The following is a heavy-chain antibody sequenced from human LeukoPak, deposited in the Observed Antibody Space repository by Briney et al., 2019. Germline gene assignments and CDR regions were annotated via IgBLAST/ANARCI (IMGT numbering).Heavy chain of an antibody. J-gene: IGHJ6*02. CDR2: IYYSGST. D-gene: IGHD6-13*01. Sequence: SETLSLTCTVSGGSISSYYWSWIRQPPGKGLEWIGYIYYSGSTNYNPSLKSRVTISVDTSKNQFSLKLSSVTAADTAVYYCARVPRPYSYSSSWYSYYYYGMDVWGQGTTVTVSS. CDR3: ARVPRPYSYSSSWYSYYYYGMDV. V-gene: IGHV4-59*01. CDR1: GGSISSYY.